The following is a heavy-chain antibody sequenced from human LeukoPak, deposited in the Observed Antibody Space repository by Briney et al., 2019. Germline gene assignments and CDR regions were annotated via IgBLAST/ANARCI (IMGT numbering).Heavy chain of an antibody. J-gene: IGHJ6*04. D-gene: IGHD3-10*02. CDR2: ISSSGSTI. CDR1: GFTFSSYG. V-gene: IGHV3-48*04. Sequence: GGSLRLSCAASGFTFSSYGMSWVRQAPGKGLEWVSAISSSGSTIYYADSVKGRFTISRDNAKNSLYLQMNSLRAEDTAVYYCAELVITMIGGVWGKGTTVTISS. CDR3: AELVITMIGGV.